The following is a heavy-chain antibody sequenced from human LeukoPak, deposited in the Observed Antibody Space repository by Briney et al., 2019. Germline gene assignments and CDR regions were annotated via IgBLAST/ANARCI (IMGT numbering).Heavy chain of an antibody. J-gene: IGHJ4*02. CDR2: INGDGSST. CDR3: VRGYSSGYRLDY. D-gene: IGHD3-22*01. Sequence: GGSLRLSCAASGFTFSSYWMHWVRQDPVKGLLWVSRINGDGSSTDYADSEKGRFTISRDNAKNTVYLQMNSLKAEDTAVYYCVRGYSSGYRLDYWGQGTLVAVSS. V-gene: IGHV3-74*01. CDR1: GFTFSSYW.